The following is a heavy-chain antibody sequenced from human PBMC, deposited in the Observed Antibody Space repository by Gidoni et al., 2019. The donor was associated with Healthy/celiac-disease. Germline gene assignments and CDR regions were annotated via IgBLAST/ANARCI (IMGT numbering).Heavy chain of an antibody. D-gene: IGHD5-12*01. CDR2: ISYDGSNK. J-gene: IGHJ6*02. CDR3: ARDGDYSGYDQGNYYYGMDV. CDR1: GFTFSSYA. V-gene: IGHV3-30*04. Sequence: QVQLVESGGGVVQPGRSLRLSCAASGFTFSSYAMHWVRQAPGKGLEWVAVISYDGSNKYYADSVKGRFTIPRDNSKNTLYLQMNSLRAEDTAVYYCARDGDYSGYDQGNYYYGMDVWGQGTTVTVSS.